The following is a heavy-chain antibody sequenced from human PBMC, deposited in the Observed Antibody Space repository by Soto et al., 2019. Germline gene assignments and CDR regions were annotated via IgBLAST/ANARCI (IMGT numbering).Heavy chain of an antibody. J-gene: IGHJ6*03. Sequence: DSVKVSCKASGYTFTGYGISWVRQAPGQGLEWMGWISAYNGNTNYAQKLQGRVTMTTDTSTSTAYMELRSLRSDDTAVYYCARDRPMVRFLEWARYYMDVWGKGTTVTVSS. V-gene: IGHV1-18*01. CDR2: ISAYNGNT. CDR1: GYTFTGYG. D-gene: IGHD3-3*01. CDR3: ARDRPMVRFLEWARYYMDV.